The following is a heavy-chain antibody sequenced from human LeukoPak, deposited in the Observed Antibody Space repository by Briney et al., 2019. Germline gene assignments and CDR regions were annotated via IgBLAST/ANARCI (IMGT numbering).Heavy chain of an antibody. D-gene: IGHD2-2*01. CDR3: ARGDCSSTICYSPMDV. Sequence: SETLSLTCAVYGGSFSGYSWTWIRQAPGQGLEWIGEIKPRGSTTYNPSLKSRVTMSVDTSKNQFSLKLTSVTAAATAVYYCARGDCSSTICYSPMDVWGKGTTVTVSS. V-gene: IGHV4-34*01. CDR1: GGSFSGYS. CDR2: IKPRGST. J-gene: IGHJ6*03.